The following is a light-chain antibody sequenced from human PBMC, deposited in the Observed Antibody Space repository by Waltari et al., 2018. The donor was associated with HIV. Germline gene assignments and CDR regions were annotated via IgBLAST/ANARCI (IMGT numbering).Light chain of an antibody. Sequence: DVQVTQLPSTLTASAGDRVSLTCRVSQTIDNYLAWYQQRPGEAPNLLIYRASTLESGVPSRFSGSGSGTDFTLTINNLQPNDSATYYCQQYQSYSLFMFGPGTKVEIK. V-gene: IGKV1-5*03. CDR2: RAS. J-gene: IGKJ1*01. CDR1: QTIDNY. CDR3: QQYQSYSLFM.